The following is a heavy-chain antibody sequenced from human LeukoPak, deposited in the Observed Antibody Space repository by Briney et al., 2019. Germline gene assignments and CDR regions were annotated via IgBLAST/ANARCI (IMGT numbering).Heavy chain of an antibody. CDR2: FDPEDGET. V-gene: IGHV1-24*01. CDR3: ATEVGYCSGGSCYPVRYGMDV. Sequence: ASVKVSCKVSGYTLTELSMHWVRQAPGKGLEWMGGFDPEDGETIYAQKFQGRVTMTEDTSTDTAYMELSSLGSEDTAVYYCATEVGYCSGGSCYPVRYGMDVWGQGTTVTVSS. D-gene: IGHD2-15*01. J-gene: IGHJ6*02. CDR1: GYTLTELS.